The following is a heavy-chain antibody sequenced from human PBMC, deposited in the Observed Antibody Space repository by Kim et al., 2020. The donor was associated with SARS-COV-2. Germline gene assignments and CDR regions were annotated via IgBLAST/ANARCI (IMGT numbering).Heavy chain of an antibody. CDR1: GFTFSSYD. V-gene: IGHV3-13*04. CDR2: IGTAGDT. CDR3: ARDRRYCSGGSCHTSSLNYYYGMDV. D-gene: IGHD2-15*01. J-gene: IGHJ6*02. Sequence: GGSLRLSCAASGFTFSSYDMHWVRQATGKGLEWVSAIGTAGDTYYPGSVKGRFTISRENAKNSLYLQMNSLRAGDTAVYYCARDRRYCSGGSCHTSSLNYYYGMDVWGQGTTVTVSS.